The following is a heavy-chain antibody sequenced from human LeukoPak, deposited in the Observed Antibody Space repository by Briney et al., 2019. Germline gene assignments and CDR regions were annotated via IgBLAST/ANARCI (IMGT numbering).Heavy chain of an antibody. D-gene: IGHD6-19*01. Sequence: PSETLSLACAVSGGPFSGYFWSWIRQPPGKGLEWIGEIHNSGTTNYNPSLNSRVTISEDTSKNQIYLNLRSVTAADTAVYYCARVLGGWSLYFDNWGQGTLVTVSS. V-gene: IGHV4-34*01. J-gene: IGHJ4*02. CDR2: IHNSGTT. CDR3: ARVLGGWSLYFDN. CDR1: GGPFSGYF.